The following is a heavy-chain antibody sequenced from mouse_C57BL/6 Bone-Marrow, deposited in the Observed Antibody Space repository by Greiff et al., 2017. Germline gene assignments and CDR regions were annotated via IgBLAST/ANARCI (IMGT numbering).Heavy chain of an antibody. CDR2: ISYDGSN. CDR1: GYSITSGYY. CDR3: ARYPDYYVSSLDY. J-gene: IGHJ2*01. Sequence: EVQRVESGPGLVKPSQSLSLTCSVTGYSITSGYYWNWIRPFPGNKLEWMGYISYDGSNTSNPSLTNRISITRDTSKNQFFLKLNSVTTEDTATYYCARYPDYYVSSLDYWGQGTTLTVSA. V-gene: IGHV3-6*01. D-gene: IGHD1-1*01.